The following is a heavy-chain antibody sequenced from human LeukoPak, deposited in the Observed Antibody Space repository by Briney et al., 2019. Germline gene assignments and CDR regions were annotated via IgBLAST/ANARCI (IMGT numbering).Heavy chain of an antibody. Sequence: PGRSLRLSCAASGFTFSSYAMHWVRQAPGKGLEWVAVISYDGSNKYYADSVKGRFTISRDNSKNTLYLQMNSLRAEDTAVYYCARVSVICGGDCFDYWGQGTLVTVSS. D-gene: IGHD2-21*01. CDR1: GFTFSSYA. J-gene: IGHJ4*02. CDR2: ISYDGSNK. CDR3: ARVSVICGGDCFDY. V-gene: IGHV3-30-3*01.